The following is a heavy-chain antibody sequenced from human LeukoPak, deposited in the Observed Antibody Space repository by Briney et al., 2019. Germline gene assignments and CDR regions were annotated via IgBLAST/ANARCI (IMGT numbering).Heavy chain of an antibody. Sequence: GGSLRLSCAASGFTFSNYAMSWVRQAPGKGLEWVSAISDSGYNTYYADSVQGRFTISRDRSKDTLYLQMNSLRAEDTAVYYCARGSNYYTSRPATVFDYWGQGTLVTVSS. CDR3: ARGSNYYTSRPATVFDY. CDR1: GFTFSNYA. J-gene: IGHJ4*02. D-gene: IGHD3-10*01. CDR2: ISDSGYNT. V-gene: IGHV3-23*01.